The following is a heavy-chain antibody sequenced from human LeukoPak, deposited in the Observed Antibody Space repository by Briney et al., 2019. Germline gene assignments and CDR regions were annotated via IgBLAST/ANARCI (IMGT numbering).Heavy chain of an antibody. CDR3: TGSSKGY. CDR2: IRSKAHNYAT. D-gene: IGHD2-2*01. J-gene: IGHJ4*02. V-gene: IGHV3-73*01. CDR1: GFTFGAST. Sequence: GGSLKLSCAASGFTFGASTLHWVRQACEKGLEWVGHIRSKAHNYATQYAASVKGRFTISRDDSKNTAYLQMNSLKTEDTAVYYCTGSSKGYWGQGALVTVSS.